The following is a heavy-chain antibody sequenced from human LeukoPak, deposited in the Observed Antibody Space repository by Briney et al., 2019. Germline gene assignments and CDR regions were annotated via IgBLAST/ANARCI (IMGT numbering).Heavy chain of an antibody. CDR3: ARSITMIVVVPGY. CDR2: INPNSGGT. D-gene: IGHD3-22*01. J-gene: IGHJ4*02. CDR1: GYTFTGYY. Sequence: ASVKVSCKASGYTFTGYYMHWVRQAPGQGLEWMGWINPNSGGTNYAQKFQGRLTMTRDTSITTAYMELSRLRSDDTAVYYCARSITMIVVVPGYWGQGTLVTVSS. V-gene: IGHV1-2*02.